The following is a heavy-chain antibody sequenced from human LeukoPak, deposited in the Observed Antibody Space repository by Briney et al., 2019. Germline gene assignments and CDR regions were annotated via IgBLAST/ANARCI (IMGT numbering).Heavy chain of an antibody. CDR2: ISPSSSLI. J-gene: IGHJ6*03. Sequence: PGGPLRLSCAASGFTFNSYFMDWVRQAPGKGLEWVSSISPSSSLIYYADSVKGRFTISRDTAKSSLYLQMNGLRAEDTAVYYCARDALGSADWSRSFNNYYYYYMDVWGKGTTVTVSS. V-gene: IGHV3-21*01. CDR1: GFTFNSYF. CDR3: ARDALGSADWSRSFNNYYYYYMDV. D-gene: IGHD3-9*01.